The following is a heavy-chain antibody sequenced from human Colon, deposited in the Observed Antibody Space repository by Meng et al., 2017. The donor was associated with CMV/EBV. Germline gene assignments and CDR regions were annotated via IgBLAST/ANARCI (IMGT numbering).Heavy chain of an antibody. CDR2: ISGSGGYT. CDR3: VRDTIVGETRYDAFDI. V-gene: IGHV3-23*01. Sequence: GESLKISCAASGFTFTSHAMNWVRQAPGKGLEWVSGISGSGGYTYHAESVKGRFTISRDNSKNTSYLQMNSLRAEDTAVYYCVRDTIVGETRYDAFDIWGQGTMVTVSS. CDR1: GFTFTSHA. D-gene: IGHD3-3*01. J-gene: IGHJ3*02.